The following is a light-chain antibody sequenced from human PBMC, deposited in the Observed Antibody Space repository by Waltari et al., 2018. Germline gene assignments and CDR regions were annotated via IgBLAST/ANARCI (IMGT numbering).Light chain of an antibody. CDR2: KDT. CDR3: QSTDRRGTSVV. V-gene: IGLV3-25*03. CDR1: AISNQS. J-gene: IGLJ2*01. Sequence: SSELTQPPSVSVSPGQTARITSFGDAISNQSIYWYQQKPGQAPVLVIYKDTERAFGLPDRFSGSNSGTTVTLTISGVQAEDEADFYCQSTDRRGTSVVFGGGTRLTVL.